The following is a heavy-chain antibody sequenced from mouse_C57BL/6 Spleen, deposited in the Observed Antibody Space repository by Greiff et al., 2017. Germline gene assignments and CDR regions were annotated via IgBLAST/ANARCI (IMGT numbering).Heavy chain of an antibody. CDR3: ARYTDYGSSIDY. D-gene: IGHD1-1*01. V-gene: IGHV1-82*01. Sequence: QVQLQQSGPELVKPGASVKISCKASGYAFSSSWLNWVKQRPGKGLEWIGRIYPGDGDTNYNGKFKGKATLTADKSSSTAYMQLSSLPSEDSAVYFCARYTDYGSSIDYWGQGTTLTVSS. CDR2: IYPGDGDT. CDR1: GYAFSSSW. J-gene: IGHJ2*01.